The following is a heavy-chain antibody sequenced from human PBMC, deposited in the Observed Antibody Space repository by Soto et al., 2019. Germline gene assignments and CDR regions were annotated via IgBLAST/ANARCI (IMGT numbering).Heavy chain of an antibody. Sequence: GGALRLSWAASGCTFSSDSMNWGRQAPGKGLEWVSYISSSSSYIYYADSVKGRFTISRDNAKNSLYLQTNSLRAEDTAVYFFSRGLYYYDRRGYPGYSGQGTLVTVSS. CDR2: ISSSSSYI. CDR1: GCTFSSDS. V-gene: IGHV3-21*05. CDR3: SRGLYYYDRRGYPGY. D-gene: IGHD3-22*01. J-gene: IGHJ4*02.